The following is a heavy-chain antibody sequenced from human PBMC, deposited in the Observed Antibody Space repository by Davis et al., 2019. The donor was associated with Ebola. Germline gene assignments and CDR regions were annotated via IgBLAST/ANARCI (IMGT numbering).Heavy chain of an antibody. CDR1: GYKFSNYW. V-gene: IGHV5-51*01. J-gene: IGHJ4*02. D-gene: IGHD1-26*01. Sequence: GESLKISCQGTGYKFSNYWIVWVRQMPGKGLEWMGVIYPGDSDIRYSPSFQGQVIISADKYISTAYLQWSSLKASDTAIYYCARQGGGSGRLTSFDYWGQGTLVTVSS. CDR3: ARQGGGSGRLTSFDY. CDR2: IYPGDSDI.